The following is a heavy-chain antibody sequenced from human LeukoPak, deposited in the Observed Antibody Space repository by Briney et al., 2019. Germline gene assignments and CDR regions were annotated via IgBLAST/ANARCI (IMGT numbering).Heavy chain of an antibody. J-gene: IGHJ4*02. CDR2: ISGSGGST. Sequence: GGSLRLSCAASGFTFSSYAMSWVRQAPGKGLEWVSAISGSGGSTYYADSVKGRFTISRDNSKNTLYLQMNSLRAEDTAVYYCARGGHYYDSSGYFPLFGYWGQGTLVTVSS. V-gene: IGHV3-23*01. D-gene: IGHD3-22*01. CDR3: ARGGHYYDSSGYFPLFGY. CDR1: GFTFSSYA.